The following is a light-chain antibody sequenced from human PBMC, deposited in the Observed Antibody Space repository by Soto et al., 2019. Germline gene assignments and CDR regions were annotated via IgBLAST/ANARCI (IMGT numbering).Light chain of an antibody. CDR2: KAS. CDR1: QNIATW. CDR3: QQYSSFTA. V-gene: IGKV1-5*03. Sequence: DIQMTQTPSTLSASVGDRVTITCRASQNIATWLAWYQQKPGKAPKLLIYKASNLQSGVPSRFSGSGSGTEFHLSISSLQPDDFANYFCQQYSSFTAFGQGTKVDI. J-gene: IGKJ1*01.